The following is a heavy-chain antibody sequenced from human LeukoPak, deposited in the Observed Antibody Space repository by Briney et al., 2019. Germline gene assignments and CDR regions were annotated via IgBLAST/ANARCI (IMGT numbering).Heavy chain of an antibody. CDR3: ATTTSSSWSPFDY. D-gene: IGHD6-13*01. CDR1: GFNFYSFT. J-gene: IGHJ4*02. CDR2: ISSGGATI. V-gene: IGHV3-48*04. Sequence: GGSLRLSCVASGFNFYSFTMNWVRQAPGKGLEWVSYISSGGATIYYRDSVKGRFTISRDNAENSLYLQMNNLRVEDSGVYYCATTTSSSWSPFDYWGQGTLVAVSS.